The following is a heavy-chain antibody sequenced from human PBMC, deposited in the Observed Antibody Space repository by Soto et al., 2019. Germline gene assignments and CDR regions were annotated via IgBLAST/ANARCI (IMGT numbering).Heavy chain of an antibody. J-gene: IGHJ4*02. CDR1: GGSISSSDYY. Sequence: PSETLSLTCTVSGGSISSSDYYWGRIRQPPGKGLEWIGNIYYSGSASYNPSLKSRVTISVDTSKNQVSLKLSSVTAADTAVYYCARTLYSYGPRFDYWGQGTLVT. CDR2: IYYSGSA. V-gene: IGHV4-39*07. CDR3: ARTLYSYGPRFDY. D-gene: IGHD5-18*01.